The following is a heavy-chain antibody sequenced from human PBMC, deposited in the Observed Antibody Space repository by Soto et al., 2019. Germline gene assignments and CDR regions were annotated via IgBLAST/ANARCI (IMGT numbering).Heavy chain of an antibody. V-gene: IGHV1-69*08. CDR2: IVPTLRLT. CDR1: GGTSTIYT. J-gene: IGHJ5*02. CDR3: ATEIHGTGRVGVDT. Sequence: QVQLVQSGAEVKKPGSSLKVSCETSGGTSTIYTITWVRQAPGQGLQWMGRIVPTLRLTNYAQDFQGRLTIXAXTXXITAHTELSSRSSEDTAVYYSATEIHGTGRVGVDTWGQGTLVTVSS. D-gene: IGHD1-26*01.